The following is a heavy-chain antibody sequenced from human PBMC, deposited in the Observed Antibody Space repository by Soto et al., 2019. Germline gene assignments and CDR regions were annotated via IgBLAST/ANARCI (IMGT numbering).Heavy chain of an antibody. D-gene: IGHD6-13*01. CDR2: ISYDGSNK. CDR1: GFTFSSYG. CDR3: AKDRGSSSYYYYGMDV. V-gene: IGHV3-30*18. J-gene: IGHJ6*02. Sequence: GGSLRLSCAAAGFTFSSYGMHWVRQAPGKGLEWVAVISYDGSNKYYADSVKGRFTISRDNSKNTLYLQMNSLRAEDTAVYYCAKDRGSSSYYYYGMDVWGQGTTVTVSS.